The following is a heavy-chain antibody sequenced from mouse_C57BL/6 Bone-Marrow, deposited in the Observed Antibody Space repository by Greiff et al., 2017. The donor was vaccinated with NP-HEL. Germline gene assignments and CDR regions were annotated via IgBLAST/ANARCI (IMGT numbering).Heavy chain of an antibody. J-gene: IGHJ2*01. V-gene: IGHV5-17*01. CDR2: ISSGSSTI. D-gene: IGHD1-1*01. CDR3: ARGMHYYGSSYYYFDY. CDR1: GFTFSDYG. Sequence: EVMLVESGGGLVKPGGSLKLSCAASGFTFSDYGMHWVRQAPEKGLEWVAYISSGSSTIYYADTVKGRFTISRDNAKNTLFLQMTSLRSEDTAMYYCARGMHYYGSSYYYFDYWGQGTTLTVSS.